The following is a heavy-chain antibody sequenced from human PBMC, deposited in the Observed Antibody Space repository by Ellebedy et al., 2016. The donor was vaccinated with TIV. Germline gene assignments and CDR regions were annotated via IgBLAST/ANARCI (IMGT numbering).Heavy chain of an antibody. CDR1: GFTFRTYS. CDR3: MGAHQSLAVAGPAY. J-gene: IGHJ4*02. Sequence: GESLKISCAASGFTFRTYSMHWVRQAPGRGLEWVAVISYDGNDKYYADSVKGRFTVSRDDSRNTLSLQMNGLSPDDTAVYYCMGAHQSLAVAGPAYWGQGTLVTVSP. V-gene: IGHV3-30*04. CDR2: ISYDGNDK. D-gene: IGHD6-19*01.